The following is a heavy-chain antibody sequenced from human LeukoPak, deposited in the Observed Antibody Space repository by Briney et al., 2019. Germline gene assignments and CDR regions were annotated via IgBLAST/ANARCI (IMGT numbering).Heavy chain of an antibody. D-gene: IGHD2-15*01. V-gene: IGHV1-18*01. J-gene: IGHJ4*02. CDR2: ISAYNGNT. Sequence: ASVKVSCKASVYTFTSYGISWVRQAPGHGLEWMGWISAYNGNTNYAQKLQGRVTMTTDTSTSTAYMELRSLRSDDTAVYYCARAGDVAATGGDLGYWGQGTLVTVSS. CDR3: ARAGDVAATGGDLGY. CDR1: VYTFTSYG.